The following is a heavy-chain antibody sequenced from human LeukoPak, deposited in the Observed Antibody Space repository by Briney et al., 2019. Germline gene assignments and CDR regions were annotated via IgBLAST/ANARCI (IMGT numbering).Heavy chain of an antibody. J-gene: IGHJ4*02. V-gene: IGHV3-30*18. Sequence: TGGSLRLSCAASGFTFSSYGMHWVRQAPGKGLEWVAVISCDGSNKYYADSVKGRFTISRDNSKNTLYLQMNSLRAEDTAVYYCAKGPHAATLVYWGQGTLVTVSS. CDR2: ISCDGSNK. D-gene: IGHD2-15*01. CDR3: AKGPHAATLVY. CDR1: GFTFSSYG.